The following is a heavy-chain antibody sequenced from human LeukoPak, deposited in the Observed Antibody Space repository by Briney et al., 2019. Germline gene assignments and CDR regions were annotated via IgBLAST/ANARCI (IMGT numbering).Heavy chain of an antibody. J-gene: IGHJ4*02. V-gene: IGHV4-34*01. CDR1: GGSFSGYY. CDR3: ARRYNTGWFFNY. D-gene: IGHD6-19*01. Sequence: SETLSLTCAVYGGSFSGYYWSWIRQPPGKGLEWIGEINHSGSTNYNPSLKSRVTISVDTSKNHFSLKLSSVTAADTAVYYCARRYNTGWFFNYWGQGTLVTVSS. CDR2: INHSGST.